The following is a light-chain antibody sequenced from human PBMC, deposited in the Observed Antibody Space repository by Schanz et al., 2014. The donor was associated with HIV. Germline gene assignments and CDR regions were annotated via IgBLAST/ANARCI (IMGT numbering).Light chain of an antibody. V-gene: IGKV3-20*01. CDR1: QSVRDK. Sequence: TQSPVTLSVSPGDRVTLACRASQSVRDKVAWYQRRPGQAPRLLIYGASSRATGIPDRFSGSGSGTDFTLTIRRLEPEDFAVYYCQHYGTFGQGTKLEIK. CDR3: QHYGT. J-gene: IGKJ2*01. CDR2: GAS.